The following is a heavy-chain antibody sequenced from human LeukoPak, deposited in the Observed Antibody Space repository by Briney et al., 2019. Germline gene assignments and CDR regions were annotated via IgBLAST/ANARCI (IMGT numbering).Heavy chain of an antibody. D-gene: IGHD6-19*01. Sequence: GGSLRLSCAASGFTFLTYAMSSVRQAPGKGLQWVSVHRDSGASTYYADSVKGRFTISRDNSKNTLYLQMNSLRAEDTAVYYCAKAGRSGWYPGWPFDIWGQGTMVTVSS. V-gene: IGHV3-23*01. CDR3: AKAGRSGWYPGWPFDI. J-gene: IGHJ3*02. CDR1: GFTFLTYA. CDR2: HRDSGAST.